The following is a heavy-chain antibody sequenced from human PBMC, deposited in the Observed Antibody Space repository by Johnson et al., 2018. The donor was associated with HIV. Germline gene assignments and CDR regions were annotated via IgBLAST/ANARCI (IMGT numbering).Heavy chain of an antibody. CDR3: ARDRYYDSSGSHAFDI. D-gene: IGHD3-22*01. CDR2: ISYDGSNK. J-gene: IGHJ3*02. Sequence: QVQLVESGGGVVQPGRSLRLSCAASGFTFSSYAMHWVRQAPGKGLEWVAVISYDGSNKYYADSVKGRFTISRDNSKNTLYLQMNSRRAEDTAVYYCARDRYYDSSGSHAFDIWGQGTMVTVSS. CDR1: GFTFSSYA. V-gene: IGHV3-30*04.